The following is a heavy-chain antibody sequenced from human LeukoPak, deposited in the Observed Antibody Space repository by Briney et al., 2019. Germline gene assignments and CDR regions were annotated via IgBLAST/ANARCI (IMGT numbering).Heavy chain of an antibody. V-gene: IGHV3-7*01. CDR2: IKRDGSEK. CDR3: AREFSPSTRGGDCRGGRCYYDAFDI. Sequence: PGGSLRLSCAASGFTFSNDWMTWIRQPPGKGLEWVANIKRDGSEKHYVDSVEGRFTISRDNAENSLYLQMNSLRAEDTAVYYCAREFSPSTRGGDCRGGRCYYDAFDIWGQGTVVTVSS. J-gene: IGHJ3*02. D-gene: IGHD2-15*01. CDR1: GFTFSNDW.